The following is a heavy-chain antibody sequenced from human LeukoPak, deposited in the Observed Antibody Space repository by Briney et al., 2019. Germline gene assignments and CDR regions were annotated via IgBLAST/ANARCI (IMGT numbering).Heavy chain of an antibody. D-gene: IGHD1-20*01. CDR1: GGSISSSSYY. Sequence: KPSETLSLTCTVSGGSISSSSYYWGWIRQPPGKGLEWIGSIYYSGSTYYNPSLKSRVTISVDTSKNQFSLKLSSVTAADTAVYYCAVLSLEGFSFINWGQGTLVTVSS. CDR3: AVLSLEGFSFIN. CDR2: IYYSGST. V-gene: IGHV4-39*01. J-gene: IGHJ4*02.